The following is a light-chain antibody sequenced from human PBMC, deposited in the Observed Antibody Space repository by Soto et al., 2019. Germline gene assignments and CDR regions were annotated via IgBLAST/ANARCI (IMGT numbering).Light chain of an antibody. CDR1: QSVGGN. CDR2: GAS. J-gene: IGKJ5*01. CDR3: QQYSKWPIT. Sequence: EIVMTQSPATLSVSPGERVTLSCRASQSVGGNLAWYQQKPGQPPRLLIYGASTRATAFPARFSGSGSGTEFSLTISSLQSEDFAVYYCQQYSKWPITFGQGTRLEIK. V-gene: IGKV3-15*01.